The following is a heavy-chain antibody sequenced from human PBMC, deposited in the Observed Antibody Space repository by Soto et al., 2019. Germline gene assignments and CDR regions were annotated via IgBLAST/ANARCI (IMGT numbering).Heavy chain of an antibody. J-gene: IGHJ6*02. Sequence: SETLSLTCAVYGGSFSGYYWSWIRQPPGKGLEWIGEINHSGSTNYNPSLKSRVTISVDTSKNQFSLKLSSVTAADTAVYYCARDPRTGTTGYYGMDVWGQGTTVTVSS. CDR2: INHSGST. D-gene: IGHD1-1*01. V-gene: IGHV4-34*01. CDR1: GGSFSGYY. CDR3: ARDPRTGTTGYYGMDV.